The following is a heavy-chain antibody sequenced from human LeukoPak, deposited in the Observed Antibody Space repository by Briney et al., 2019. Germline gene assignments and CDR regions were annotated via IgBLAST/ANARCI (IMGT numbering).Heavy chain of an antibody. CDR3: ARDQVDTASIYYYYYMDV. CDR1: GGSISNYY. CDR2: IFSSGST. Sequence: SETLSLTCTVSGGSISNYYWSWIRQPAGKGLEWIGRIFSSGSTNYNPSLKSRLTMSVDRSKNQFSLKLSSVTAADTAVYYCARDQVDTASIYYYYYMDVWGKGTTVTISS. V-gene: IGHV4-4*07. D-gene: IGHD5-18*01. J-gene: IGHJ6*03.